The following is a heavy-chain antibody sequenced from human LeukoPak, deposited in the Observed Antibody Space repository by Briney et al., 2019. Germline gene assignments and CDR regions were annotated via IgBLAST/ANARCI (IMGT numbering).Heavy chain of an antibody. D-gene: IGHD3-9*01. V-gene: IGHV4-39*01. CDR2: IYYSGST. Sequence: SQTLSLTCTVSGGSVSSSTYYWGWIHQPPGKGLEWIGNIYYSGSTYYNPSLTSRVTMSVDTSNNQFSLKMHSVTAADTAVYYCARLSKGRFFDYIFDYWGQGTLVTVSS. J-gene: IGHJ4*02. CDR1: GGSVSSSTYY. CDR3: ARLSKGRFFDYIFDY.